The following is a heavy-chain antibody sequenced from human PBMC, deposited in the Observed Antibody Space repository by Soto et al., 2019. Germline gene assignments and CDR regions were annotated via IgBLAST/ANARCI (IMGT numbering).Heavy chain of an antibody. D-gene: IGHD6-13*01. CDR1: GYSFTSYW. V-gene: IGHV5-51*01. Sequence: GESLKISCKGSGYSFTSYWIGWVRQMPGKGLEWMGIIYPGDSDTRYSPSFQGQVTISADKSISTAYLQWSGLKASDTAMYYCARQRGSSSWYADYWGQGTLVTVSS. J-gene: IGHJ4*02. CDR3: ARQRGSSSWYADY. CDR2: IYPGDSDT.